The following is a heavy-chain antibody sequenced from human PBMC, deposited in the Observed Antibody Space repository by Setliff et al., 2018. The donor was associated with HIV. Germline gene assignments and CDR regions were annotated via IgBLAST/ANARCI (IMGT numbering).Heavy chain of an antibody. CDR1: GGSVNDFY. Sequence: ASETLSLTCTVSGGSVNDFYCNWIRQPPGKGPEWIGYIHSSGRTIYNPSLKSRITISLDTSKEQFSLELSSATAADTAVYYCATLDHSGGNFLAYWGQGSLVTVSS. CDR2: IHSSGRT. J-gene: IGHJ4*02. CDR3: ATLDHSGGNFLAY. D-gene: IGHD6-25*01. V-gene: IGHV4-4*09.